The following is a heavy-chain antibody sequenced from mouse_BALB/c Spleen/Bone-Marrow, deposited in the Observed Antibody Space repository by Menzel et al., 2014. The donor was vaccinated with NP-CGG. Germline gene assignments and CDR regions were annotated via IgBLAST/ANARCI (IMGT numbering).Heavy chain of an antibody. V-gene: IGHV14-3*02. D-gene: IGHD2-1*01. CDR3: ARNGNYGSWFAY. J-gene: IGHJ3*01. CDR2: IDPANGNT. CDR1: GFNITDTY. Sequence: EVQLQQSGAELVKPGASVKLSCTASGFNITDTYMHWVKQRPEQGLEWIGWIDPANGNTKYNPKFKGKATITADTSSNTAYLQRSILTSEDTAVYYGARNGNYGSWFAYWGQGTLDTVSS.